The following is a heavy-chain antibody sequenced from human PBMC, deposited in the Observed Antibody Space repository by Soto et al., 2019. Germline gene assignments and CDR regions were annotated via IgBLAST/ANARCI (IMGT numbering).Heavy chain of an antibody. V-gene: IGHV1-69*08. CDR1: GGTFSNHI. Sequence: QVQLVQSGAEVKKPGSSVKVSCTASGGTFSNHIITWVRQAPGQGPEWIGRIIPMLAITNYAQKFQARVTITADKSTTTAYIEASSLRPDDTAMYYCVRDSRIGSAVSGHDDIDSWGQGTLFTVSS. CDR3: VRDSRIGSAVSGHDDIDS. D-gene: IGHD5-12*01. CDR2: IIPMLAIT. J-gene: IGHJ4*02.